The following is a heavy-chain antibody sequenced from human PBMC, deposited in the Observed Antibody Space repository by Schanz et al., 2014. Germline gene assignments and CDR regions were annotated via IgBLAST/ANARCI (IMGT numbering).Heavy chain of an antibody. D-gene: IGHD3-9*01. CDR1: GYSFTTYG. V-gene: IGHV1-18*01. CDR2: ISAFDDKT. J-gene: IGHJ3*01. CDR3: ARETTIITGGAFDV. Sequence: QVQLVQSAPEVKKPGASVKVSCKASGYSFTTYGLNWVRQAPGQGPEWMGWISAFDDKTDYAQNFQGRLIMTTDTSTTTVYMGLRGLRSDDTAVYYCARETTIITGGAFDVWGQGTMVTVSS.